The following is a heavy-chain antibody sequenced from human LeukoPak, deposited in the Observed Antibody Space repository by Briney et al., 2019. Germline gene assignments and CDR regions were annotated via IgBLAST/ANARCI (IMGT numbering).Heavy chain of an antibody. J-gene: IGHJ6*02. CDR1: GNPLSEVS. D-gene: IGHD5-12*01. CDR3: ATDRSGYDLGYYGLDV. Sequence: GASVKVSCKVSGNPLSEVSLHWVRQAPGKGLEWMGGFDPEDEEIIYAPKFQARVTLTADESTNTVFTRLTSLRSDDTAVYYCATDRSGYDLGYYGLDVWGRGTTVTVS. V-gene: IGHV1-24*01. CDR2: FDPEDEEI.